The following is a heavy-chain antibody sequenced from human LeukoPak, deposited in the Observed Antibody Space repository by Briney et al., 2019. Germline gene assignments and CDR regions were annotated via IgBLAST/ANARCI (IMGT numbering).Heavy chain of an antibody. CDR1: GGSISSSSYY. CDR3: ARDLRDGYNSRPFDY. Sequence: PSETLSLTCTVSGGSISSSSYYWGWIRQPPGKGLEWIGEINHSGSTNYNPSLKSRVTISVDTSKNQFSLKLSSVTAADTAVYYCARDLRDGYNSRPFDYWGQGTLVTVSS. D-gene: IGHD5-24*01. CDR2: INHSGST. J-gene: IGHJ4*02. V-gene: IGHV4-39*07.